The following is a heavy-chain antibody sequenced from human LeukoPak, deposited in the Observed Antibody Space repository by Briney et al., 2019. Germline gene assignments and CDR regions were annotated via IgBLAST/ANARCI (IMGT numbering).Heavy chain of an antibody. CDR2: IIPIFGTV. CDR1: GGTFSSYA. J-gene: IGHJ4*02. CDR3: ARDQGSMVRGLYEMNY. V-gene: IGHV1-69*13. Sequence: SVNVSCTASGGTFSSYAISWVRRAPGQGLEWMGGIIPIFGTVNYAQKFQGRVTITADESTSTAYMELSSLRSEDTAVYYCARDQGSMVRGLYEMNYWGQGTLVTVSS. D-gene: IGHD3-10*01.